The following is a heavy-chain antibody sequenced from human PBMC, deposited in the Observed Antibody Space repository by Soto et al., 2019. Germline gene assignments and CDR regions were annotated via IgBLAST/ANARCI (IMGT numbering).Heavy chain of an antibody. Sequence: EVQLLESGGGLVQPGGSLRLSCAASGFTFSNYAMSWVRQAPGKGLEWVSAISGSGGNTYYADSVKGLFTISRDNSKNALYLQMNSLRAEDTAVYYCAKSIWYCSGGSCYSSYYYYYMDVWGKGTTVTVSS. D-gene: IGHD2-15*01. J-gene: IGHJ6*03. CDR1: GFTFSNYA. V-gene: IGHV3-23*01. CDR3: AKSIWYCSGGSCYSSYYYYYMDV. CDR2: ISGSGGNT.